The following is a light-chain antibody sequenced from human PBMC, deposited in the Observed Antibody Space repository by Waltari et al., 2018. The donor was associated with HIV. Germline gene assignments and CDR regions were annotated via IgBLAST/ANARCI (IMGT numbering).Light chain of an antibody. Sequence: QSALTQPPSASGSPGQSLAIPCTASSPDIGPFHFVPWYQHHPGKAPKLLIYDVTRRPPGIPDRCSCTKAGYTASLTVSDLQVEDEADYYCVSYSEKDTFLLFGGGTKLAV. J-gene: IGLJ2*01. V-gene: IGLV2-8*01. CDR3: VSYSEKDTFLL. CDR2: DVT. CDR1: SPDIGPFHF.